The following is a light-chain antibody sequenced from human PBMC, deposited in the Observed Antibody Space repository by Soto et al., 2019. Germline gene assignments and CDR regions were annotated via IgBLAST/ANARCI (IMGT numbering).Light chain of an antibody. V-gene: IGKV3-15*01. CDR3: QQCSNWPLT. CDR1: QSVSSN. J-gene: IGKJ1*01. Sequence: EIVMTQSPATLSVSPGERATLSCRASQSVSSNLAWYQQKPGQAPRLLIYGASTRATGIPARFSGSGSGTEFTLTISSLQSEDFAVYYCQQCSNWPLTFGQGTRVEIK. CDR2: GAS.